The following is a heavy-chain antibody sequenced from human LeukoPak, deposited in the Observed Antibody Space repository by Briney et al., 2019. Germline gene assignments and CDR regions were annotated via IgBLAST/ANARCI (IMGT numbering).Heavy chain of an antibody. CDR3: ARRGAGDYEDPMGKYYYYYYGMDV. CDR1: GGPIRRYY. CDR2: IYYSGST. D-gene: IGHD4-17*01. Sequence: SETLSLTCTVSGGPIRRYYWSGLRQPPGKAREGIGYIYYSGSTNYNPSLKSRVTISVDTSKNQFSLKLSSVTAADTAVYYCARRGAGDYEDPMGKYYYYYYGMDVWGQGTTVTVSS. V-gene: IGHV4-59*08. J-gene: IGHJ6*02.